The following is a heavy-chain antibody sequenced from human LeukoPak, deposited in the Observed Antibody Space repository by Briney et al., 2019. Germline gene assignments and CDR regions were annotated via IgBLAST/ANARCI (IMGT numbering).Heavy chain of an antibody. CDR2: IKQDGGQI. D-gene: IGHD4-17*01. CDR1: EFTFNSYW. CDR3: ARLGARQMLEY. Sequence: GGSLRLSCAASEFTFNSYWMSWVRQAPGKGLEWVANIKQDGGQIYYLDSVKGRSTVSRDNAENSLYLQMNSLRAEDTAVYYCARLGARQMLEYWGQGTLVTVSS. J-gene: IGHJ4*02. V-gene: IGHV3-7*01.